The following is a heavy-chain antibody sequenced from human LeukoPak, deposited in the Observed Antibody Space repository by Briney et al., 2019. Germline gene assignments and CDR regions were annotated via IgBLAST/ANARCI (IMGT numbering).Heavy chain of an antibody. Sequence: PGGSLRLSCAASGVTFRSYAMSWVREAPGKGLEWVSNIGGSGGSTYYADSVKGRFTISRDNSKNTLYLQMNSLRAEDTAVYYCAKARTTSGISPSDWGQGTLVTVSS. J-gene: IGHJ4*02. CDR1: GVTFRSYA. D-gene: IGHD3-10*01. CDR2: IGGSGGST. CDR3: AKARTTSGISPSD. V-gene: IGHV3-23*01.